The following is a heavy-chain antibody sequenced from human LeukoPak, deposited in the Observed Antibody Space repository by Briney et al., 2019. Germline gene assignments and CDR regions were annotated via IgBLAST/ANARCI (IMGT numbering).Heavy chain of an antibody. V-gene: IGHV4-59*08. J-gene: IGHJ3*02. CDR3: ARHMIVPGWDAFDI. CDR2: IYYSGST. Sequence: SETLSLTCTVSGGSISSYYWSWIRQPPGKGLEWMGYIYYSGSTNYNPSLKSRVTISVDTSKNQFSLKLSSVTAADTAVYYCARHMIVPGWDAFDIWAKGQWSPSLQ. D-gene: IGHD3-22*01. CDR1: GGSISSYY.